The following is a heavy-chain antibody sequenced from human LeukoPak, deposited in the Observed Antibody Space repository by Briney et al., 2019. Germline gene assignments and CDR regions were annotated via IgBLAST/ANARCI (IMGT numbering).Heavy chain of an antibody. J-gene: IGHJ4*02. CDR3: ARGTPSGTYLY. CDR2: ISAYNGNT. Sequence: ASVRVSCTASGYTFTSYGISWVRQAPGQWLEWMGWISAYNGNTNYAQKFQGRVTMTTDTSTSTAYMELRSLRSDDTAVYYCARGTPSGTYLYWGQGTLVTVSS. V-gene: IGHV1-18*01. CDR1: GYTFTSYG. D-gene: IGHD1-26*01.